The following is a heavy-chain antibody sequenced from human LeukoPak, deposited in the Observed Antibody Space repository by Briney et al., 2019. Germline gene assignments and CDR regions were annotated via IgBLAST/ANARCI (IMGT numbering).Heavy chain of an antibody. CDR1: GYTFTGYY. D-gene: IGHD4-11*01. CDR3: ARASSNYKFDY. CDR2: INPNSGGT. V-gene: IGHV1-2*02. J-gene: IGHJ4*02. Sequence: ASVKVSCKASGYTFTGYYMHWVRQAPGQGLEWMGWINPNSGGTNYAQKFQGRVTMTRDTSTSTAYMELSRLRSDDTAVYYCARASSNYKFDYWSQGTLVTVSS.